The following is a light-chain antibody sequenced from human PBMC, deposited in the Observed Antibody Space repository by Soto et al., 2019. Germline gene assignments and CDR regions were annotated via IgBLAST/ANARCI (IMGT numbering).Light chain of an antibody. J-gene: IGLJ1*01. CDR1: SSDVGSYSL. Sequence: QSVLTQPASVSGSPGQSITISCTGTSSDVGSYSLLSWYQHHPGKASKLIIYEDIKGPSGVSNRFSGSKSGNTASLRISGLQAEDEADYYCYTYAGGSTYLFGTGTKVTV. V-gene: IGLV2-23*01. CDR3: YTYAGGSTYL. CDR2: EDI.